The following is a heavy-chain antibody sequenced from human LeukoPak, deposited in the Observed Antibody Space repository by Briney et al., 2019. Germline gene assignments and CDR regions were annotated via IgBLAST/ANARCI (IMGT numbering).Heavy chain of an antibody. CDR1: GGSISSGGYY. D-gene: IGHD3-9*01. V-gene: IGHV4-30-2*01. J-gene: IGHJ5*02. CDR2: IYHSGST. Sequence: SETLSLTCTVSGGSISSGGYYWSWIRQPPGKGLEWIGYIYHSGSTYYNPSLKSRVTISVDTSKNQFSLKLSSVTAADTAVYYCARDPLTGYRLNWFDPWGQGTLVTVSS. CDR3: ARDPLTGYRLNWFDP.